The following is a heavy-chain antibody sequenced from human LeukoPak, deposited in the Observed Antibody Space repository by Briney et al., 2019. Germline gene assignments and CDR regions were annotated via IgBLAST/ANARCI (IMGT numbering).Heavy chain of an antibody. V-gene: IGHV4-59*01. CDR2: IYYSGST. CDR3: ARGNYGPRSAGLYYYYYMDV. J-gene: IGHJ6*03. CDR1: GGSISSYY. Sequence: SETLSLTCTVSGGSISSYYWSWIRQPPGKGLEWIGYIYYSGSTNYNPSLKSRVTISVDTSKNQFSLKLSSVTAADTAVYYCARGNYGPRSAGLYYYYYMDVWGKGTTVTISS. D-gene: IGHD4-17*01.